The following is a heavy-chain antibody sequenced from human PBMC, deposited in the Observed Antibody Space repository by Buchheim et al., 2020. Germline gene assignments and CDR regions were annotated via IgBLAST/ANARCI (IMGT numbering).Heavy chain of an antibody. V-gene: IGHV4-30-4*01. J-gene: IGHJ6*02. Sequence: QVQLQESGPGLVKPSQTLSLTCTVSGGSISSGDYYWSWIRQPPGKGLEWIGYIYYSGSTYYNPSLKSRVTISVDTSKNQFSLKLSSVTAADTAVYYCARVAENYYDSSGLYYYYYGMDVWGQGTT. CDR3: ARVAENYYDSSGLYYYYYGMDV. D-gene: IGHD3-22*01. CDR2: IYYSGST. CDR1: GGSISSGDYY.